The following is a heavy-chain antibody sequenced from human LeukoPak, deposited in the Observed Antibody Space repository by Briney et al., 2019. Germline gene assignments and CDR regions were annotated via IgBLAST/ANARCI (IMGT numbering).Heavy chain of an antibody. CDR3: ATPRSKDSGWTFDY. J-gene: IGHJ4*02. V-gene: IGHV1-24*01. CDR2: FDPEDGET. CDR1: GYTLTELS. Sequence: ASVKVSCKVSGYTLTELSMHWVRPAPGKGLAWMGGFDPEDGETIYAQKFQGRVTMTEDTSTDTAYMELSSLRSENTAVYYCATPRSKDSGWTFDYWGQGTLVTVSS. D-gene: IGHD3-22*01.